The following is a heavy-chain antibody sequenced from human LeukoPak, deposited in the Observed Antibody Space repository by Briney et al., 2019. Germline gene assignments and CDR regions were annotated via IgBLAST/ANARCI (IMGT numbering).Heavy chain of an antibody. V-gene: IGHV1-69*05. CDR3: ARQTSYGDLNDY. J-gene: IGHJ4*02. CDR1: GGTFSSYA. D-gene: IGHD4-17*01. CDR2: IIPIFGTA. Sequence: ASVKVSCKASGGTFSSYAISWVRQAPGQGLEWMGGIIPIFGTANYAQKLQGRVTMTTDTSTSTAYMELRSLRSDDTAVYYCARQTSYGDLNDYWGQGTLVTVSS.